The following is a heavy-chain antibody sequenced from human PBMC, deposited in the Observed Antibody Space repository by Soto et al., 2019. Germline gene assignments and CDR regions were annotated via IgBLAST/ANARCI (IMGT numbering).Heavy chain of an antibody. CDR2: IYHSGST. J-gene: IGHJ5*02. D-gene: IGHD6-13*01. CDR3: ARGIAAAGNWFDP. V-gene: IGHV4-4*02. CDR1: GGSISTSNW. Sequence: SDTLSLTCAISGGSISTSNWWSWVRQPPGKGLEWIGEIYHSGSTNYNPSLKSRVTISVDKSKNQFSLKLSSVTAADTAVYYCARGIAAAGNWFDPWGQGTLVTVS.